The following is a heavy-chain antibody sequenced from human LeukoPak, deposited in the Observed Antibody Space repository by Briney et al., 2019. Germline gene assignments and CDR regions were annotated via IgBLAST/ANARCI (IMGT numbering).Heavy chain of an antibody. V-gene: IGHV3-20*04. Sequence: GGSLRLSCATSGFTFVDYGLSWVRRAPGKGLEWLCAINYNGAITDYADSVKSRFTISRDNAKNSLYLRMDSLRADDTALYYCARDRLGPSFSVSHFDLWGQGTLVTVSS. CDR2: INYNGAIT. CDR3: ARDRLGPSFSVSHFDL. CDR1: GFTFVDYG. D-gene: IGHD3-3*02. J-gene: IGHJ4*02.